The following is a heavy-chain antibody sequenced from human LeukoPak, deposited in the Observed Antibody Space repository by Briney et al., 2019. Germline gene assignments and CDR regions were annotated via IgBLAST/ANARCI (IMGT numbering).Heavy chain of an antibody. D-gene: IGHD3-22*01. CDR1: GGTFSSYA. Sequence: ASVKVSCKASGGTFSSYAISWVRQAPGQGLEWMGGIIPIFGSANYAQKFQGRVTITADESTSTAYMELSSLRSEDTAVYYCARIGGTDYYDSSGYQPFDYWGQGTLVTVSS. V-gene: IGHV1-69*01. J-gene: IGHJ4*02. CDR3: ARIGGTDYYDSSGYQPFDY. CDR2: IIPIFGSA.